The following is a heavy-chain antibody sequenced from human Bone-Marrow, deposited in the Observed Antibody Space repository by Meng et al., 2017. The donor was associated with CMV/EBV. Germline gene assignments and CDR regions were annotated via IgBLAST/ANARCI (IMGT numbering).Heavy chain of an antibody. CDR2: INPNSGGT. Sequence: ASVKVSCKASGYTFTGYYMHWVRQAPGQGLEWMGWINPNSGGTNYAQKFQGRVTMTRDTSISTAYMELSRLRSDDTAVYYCARAVWSGYCRNWFDPWGQGTLVTVSS. J-gene: IGHJ5*02. D-gene: IGHD3-3*01. V-gene: IGHV1-2*02. CDR3: ARAVWSGYCRNWFDP. CDR1: GYTFTGYY.